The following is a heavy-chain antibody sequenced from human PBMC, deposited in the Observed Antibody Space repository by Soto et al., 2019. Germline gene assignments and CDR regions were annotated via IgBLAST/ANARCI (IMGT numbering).Heavy chain of an antibody. Sequence: TGTVGSCSIITYFGSWIRQPPGKGLEWIGYIYYSGTTNYNPSLKSRVTILLDTSKNQFSLRLSSVTAADTAVYYCARGRGGTYDAFDIWGQGTLVTVSS. J-gene: IGHJ3*02. CDR1: SCSIITYF. D-gene: IGHD1-26*01. V-gene: IGHV4-59*01. CDR2: IYYSGTT. CDR3: ARGRGGTYDAFDI.